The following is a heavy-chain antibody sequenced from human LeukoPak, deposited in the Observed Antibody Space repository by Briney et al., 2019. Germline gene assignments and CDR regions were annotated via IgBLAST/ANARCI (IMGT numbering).Heavy chain of an antibody. CDR3: ARDNGSGYTYGYEHYYYYIDV. V-gene: IGHV4-39*07. CDR2: VYYNGRT. D-gene: IGHD5-18*01. CDR1: GGSIHSSSYY. Sequence: PSETLSLTCTVSGGSIHSSSYYWGWIRQPPGKGLECIGSVYYNGRTYYNPSLKSRVTISIDTSKNQFSLNLSSVTAADTALYYCARDNGSGYTYGYEHYYYYIDVWGKGTTVTVSS. J-gene: IGHJ6*03.